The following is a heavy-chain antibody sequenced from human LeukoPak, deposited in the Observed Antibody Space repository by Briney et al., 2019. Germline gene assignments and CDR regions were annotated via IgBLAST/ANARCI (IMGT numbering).Heavy chain of an antibody. Sequence: SETLSLTCTVSGGSISSYYWSWIRQPPGKGLEWIGYIYYSGSTNYNPSLKSRVTISVDTSKNQFSLKLSSVTAADTAVYYCARGGGWGNYFDYWGQGTLVTVSS. CDR2: IYYSGST. J-gene: IGHJ4*02. CDR3: ARGGGWGNYFDY. D-gene: IGHD2-21*01. V-gene: IGHV4-59*08. CDR1: GGSISSYY.